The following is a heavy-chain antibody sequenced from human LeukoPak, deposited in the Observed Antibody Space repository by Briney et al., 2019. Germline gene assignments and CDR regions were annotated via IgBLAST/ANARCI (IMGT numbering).Heavy chain of an antibody. V-gene: IGHV3-23*01. CDR1: GFTFSSYA. D-gene: IGHD5-18*01. Sequence: GGSLRLSCAASGFTFSSYAVSWVRQAPGKGLEWVSAISGSGGSTYYADSVKGRFTISRDNSKNTLYLQMNSLRAEDTAVYYCAKDSLGNVDTARIFDYWGQGTLVTVSS. J-gene: IGHJ4*02. CDR3: AKDSLGNVDTARIFDY. CDR2: ISGSGGST.